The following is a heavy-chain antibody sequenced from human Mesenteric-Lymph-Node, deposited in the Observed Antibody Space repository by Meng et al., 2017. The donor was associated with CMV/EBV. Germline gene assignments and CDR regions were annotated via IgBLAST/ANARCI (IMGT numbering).Heavy chain of an antibody. CDR1: GFSFTTYD. J-gene: IGHJ6*01. V-gene: IGHV1-8*01. CDR3: ARGAHSSGYFYPSGMDV. CDR2: MNPNSGNT. D-gene: IGHD3-22*01. Sequence: ASVKVSCKASGFSFTTYDISWVRQAAGHGLEWMGWMNPNSGNTGYVQKFQGRVTMSGNISISTAYLELSRLRSEDTAVYYCARGAHSSGYFYPSGMDVWGQGTTVTVS.